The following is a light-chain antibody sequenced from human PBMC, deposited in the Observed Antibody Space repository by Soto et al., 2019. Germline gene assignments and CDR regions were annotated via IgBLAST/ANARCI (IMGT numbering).Light chain of an antibody. Sequence: EVVLTQSPGTLSLSPGERATLSCRASQSISNGFLAWYQQKPGQAPRLLIYGASSRATGIPDRFSGSGSGTYFTLTINRLAPEDSAVYYCQLLTFGGGTKVELK. CDR3: QLLT. V-gene: IGKV3-20*01. CDR2: GAS. J-gene: IGKJ4*01. CDR1: QSISNGF.